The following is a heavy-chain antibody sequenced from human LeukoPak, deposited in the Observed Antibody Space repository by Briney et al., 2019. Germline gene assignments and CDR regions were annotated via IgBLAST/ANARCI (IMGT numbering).Heavy chain of an antibody. Sequence: GGSLRLSCAASGFTFSSYAMSWVRQAPGKGLEWFSAISGSGGSTYYADSVKGRFTISRDNSKNTLYLQMNSLRAEDTAVYYCAKDSAVVPAALFDYWGQGTLVTVSS. CDR1: GFTFSSYA. V-gene: IGHV3-23*01. CDR2: ISGSGGST. CDR3: AKDSAVVPAALFDY. J-gene: IGHJ4*02. D-gene: IGHD2-2*01.